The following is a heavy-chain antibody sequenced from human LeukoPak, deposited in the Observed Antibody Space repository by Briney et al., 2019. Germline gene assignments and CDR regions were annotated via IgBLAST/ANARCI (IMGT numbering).Heavy chain of an antibody. D-gene: IGHD1-26*01. Sequence: QPGGSLRLSCAASRFTFSTYAMSWVRQAPGKGLEWVSGISGSGGSTNYADSVKGRFTISRDNSKNTLYLQMNSLRAEDTAVYYCARVGQGEWFFDLWGRGTLVTVSS. CDR2: ISGSGGST. CDR3: ARVGQGEWFFDL. V-gene: IGHV3-23*01. CDR1: RFTFSTYA. J-gene: IGHJ2*01.